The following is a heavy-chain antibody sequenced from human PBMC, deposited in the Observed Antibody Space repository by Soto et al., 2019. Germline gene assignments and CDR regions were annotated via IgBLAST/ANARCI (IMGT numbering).Heavy chain of an antibody. CDR3: AKVSCSSTSCRNKNYFDY. CDR2: ISGSGGST. CDR1: GFTFSSYA. J-gene: IGHJ4*02. D-gene: IGHD2-2*01. Sequence: GGSLRLSCAASGFTFSSYAMSWVRQAPGKGLEWVSAISGSGGSTYYADSVKGRFTISRDNSKNTLYLQMNSLRAEDTAVYYCAKVSCSSTSCRNKNYFDYWGQGTLVTVSS. V-gene: IGHV3-23*01.